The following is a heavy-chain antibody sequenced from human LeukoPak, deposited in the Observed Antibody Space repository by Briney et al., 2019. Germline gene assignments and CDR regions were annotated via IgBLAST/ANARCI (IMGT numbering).Heavy chain of an antibody. Sequence: ASVKVSCKASGYTFTSYAMHWVRQAPGQRLEWMGWFNAGNGNTKYSQKFQGRVTITRDTSASTAYMELSSLRSEDTAVYYCARVRASGWYTLGDYWGQGTLVTVSS. CDR1: GYTFTSYA. V-gene: IGHV1-3*01. J-gene: IGHJ4*02. D-gene: IGHD6-19*01. CDR2: FNAGNGNT. CDR3: ARVRASGWYTLGDY.